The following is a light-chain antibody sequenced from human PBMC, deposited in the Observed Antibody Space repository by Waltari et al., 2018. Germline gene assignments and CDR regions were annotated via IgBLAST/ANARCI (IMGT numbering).Light chain of an antibody. CDR1: SSDVGGYNY. CDR3: SSHTSSSTLVV. V-gene: IGLV2-14*01. CDR2: DVS. J-gene: IGLJ2*01. Sequence: QSALTQPASVSGSPGQSITISCTGTSSDVGGYNYVSRYQQHPGKAPKLMIYDVSNRPSGVSNRFSGSKSGNTASLTISGLQAEDEADYYCSSHTSSSTLVVFGGGTKLTVL.